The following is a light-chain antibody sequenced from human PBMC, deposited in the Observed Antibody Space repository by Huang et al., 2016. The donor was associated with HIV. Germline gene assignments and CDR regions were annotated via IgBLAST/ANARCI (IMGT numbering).Light chain of an antibody. Sequence: DIQVTQSPSSLSASVGDRVTITCRASQNINIFLNWYPQKPGKAPKVLIYAASNLQVGVPARFSGSGSGTDFTLTISSLQPEDFATYYCQQSYSLPPWTFGQGTKVEV. CDR2: AAS. CDR3: QQSYSLPPWT. J-gene: IGKJ1*01. CDR1: QNINIF. V-gene: IGKV1-39*01.